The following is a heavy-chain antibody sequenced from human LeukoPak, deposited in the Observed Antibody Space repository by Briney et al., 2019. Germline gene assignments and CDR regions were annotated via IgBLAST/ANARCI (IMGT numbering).Heavy chain of an antibody. CDR1: GFTFGDHE. J-gene: IGHJ4*02. D-gene: IGHD1-1*01. CDR3: TRSGLQLTY. Sequence: GGSLRLSCTTSGFTFGDHEMSWVRQAPGKGLEWVGFIRSKTYGGTAEYAASVRGRFTISRDDSKNIAYLQMNSLKTEDTAVYYCTRSGLQLTYWGQGTLVTVSS. CDR2: IRSKTYGGTA. V-gene: IGHV3-49*04.